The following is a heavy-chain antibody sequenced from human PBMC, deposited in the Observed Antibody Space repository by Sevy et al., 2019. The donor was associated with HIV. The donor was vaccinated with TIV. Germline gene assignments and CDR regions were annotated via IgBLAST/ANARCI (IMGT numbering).Heavy chain of an antibody. D-gene: IGHD3-10*01. CDR1: GGSISSYY. CDR2: IYYSGST. CDR3: ARVIYYGSGSSFYYYYYMDV. J-gene: IGHJ6*03. Sequence: SETLSLTCTVSGGSISSYYWSWIRQPPGKGLEWIGSIYYSGSTNYNPSLKSRVTISVDTSENQFSLKLSSVTAADTAVYYCARVIYYGSGSSFYYYYYMDVWGKGTTVTVSS. V-gene: IGHV4-59*01.